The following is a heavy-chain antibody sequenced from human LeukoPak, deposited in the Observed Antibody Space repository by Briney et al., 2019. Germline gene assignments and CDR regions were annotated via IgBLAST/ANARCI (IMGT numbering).Heavy chain of an antibody. Sequence: SETLSLTCAVYGGSFSGYYWSWIRQPPGKGLEWIGEINHSGSTNYNPSLKSRVTISVDTSKSQFSLKLSSVTAADTAVYYCARDARRSGYLYYYYYGMDVWGQGTTVTVSS. V-gene: IGHV4-34*01. J-gene: IGHJ6*02. CDR3: ARDARRSGYLYYYYYGMDV. CDR1: GGSFSGYY. D-gene: IGHD3-22*01. CDR2: INHSGST.